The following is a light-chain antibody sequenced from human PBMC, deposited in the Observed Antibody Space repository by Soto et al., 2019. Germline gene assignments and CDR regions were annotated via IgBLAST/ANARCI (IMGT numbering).Light chain of an antibody. CDR3: SSYTGSSTLGL. CDR1: SSDVGDYNY. Sequence: QSALTQPASVSGSPGQSITISCTGTSSDVGDYNYVSWYQQHPGKAPKLIIFDVSNRPSGVSIRFSGSKSGNTASLTISGLQAEDEAHYYCSSYTGSSTLGLFGGGTKVTVL. J-gene: IGLJ2*01. V-gene: IGLV2-14*01. CDR2: DVS.